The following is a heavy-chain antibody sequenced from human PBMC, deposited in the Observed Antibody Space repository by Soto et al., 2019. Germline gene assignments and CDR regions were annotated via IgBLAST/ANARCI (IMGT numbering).Heavy chain of an antibody. CDR3: AAESGSDDYYYYYGTDV. V-gene: IGHV1-58*01. Sequence: SVKVSCKASGFTFTSSAVQWVRQARGQRLEWIGWIVVGSGNTNYAQKFQERVTITRDMSTSTAYMELSSLRSEDTAVYYCAAESGSDDYYYYYGTDVWGQGTTVTVSS. CDR1: GFTFTSSA. CDR2: IVVGSGNT. J-gene: IGHJ6*02.